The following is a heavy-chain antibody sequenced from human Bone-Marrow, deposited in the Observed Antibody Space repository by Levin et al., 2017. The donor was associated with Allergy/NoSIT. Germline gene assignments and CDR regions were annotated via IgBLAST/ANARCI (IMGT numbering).Heavy chain of an antibody. CDR3: ARGTRKGSHFDS. CDR2: VYYVGTT. Sequence: SETLSLTCTVSGGSITPYYWSWVRQSPGKGLEWIGYVYYVGTTFYNPSLRSRVTISVDTSKNQFSLRVTSATAADTAVYFCARGTRKGSHFDSWGQGALVTVSS. V-gene: IGHV4-59*01. J-gene: IGHJ4*02. CDR1: GGSITPYY.